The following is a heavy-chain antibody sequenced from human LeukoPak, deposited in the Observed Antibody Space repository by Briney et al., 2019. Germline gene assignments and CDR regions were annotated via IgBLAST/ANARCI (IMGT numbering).Heavy chain of an antibody. CDR1: GYTFTGYY. CDR2: INPNSGGT. J-gene: IGHJ4*02. CDR3: ARSVYFDWLSLN. Sequence: GASVKVSCKASGYTFTGYYMHWVRQAPGQGLEWMGWINPNSGGTNYAQKFQGRVTMTGDTSISTAYMELSRLRSDDTAVYYCARSVYFDWLSLNWGQGTLVTVSS. V-gene: IGHV1-2*02. D-gene: IGHD3-9*01.